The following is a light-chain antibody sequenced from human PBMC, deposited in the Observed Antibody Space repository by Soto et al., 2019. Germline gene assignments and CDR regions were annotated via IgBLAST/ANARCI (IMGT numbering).Light chain of an antibody. J-gene: IGKJ1*01. CDR1: QSVSSTY. V-gene: IGKV3-20*01. Sequence: EIVLTQSPGTLSLYPGERGTLSCRASQSVSSTYLAWYQQKPGQAPRLLIYDASSRATGIPDRFSGSGSGTDFTLTISRLEPEDFAVYFCQEYGISRTFGQGTKVEIK. CDR3: QEYGISRT. CDR2: DAS.